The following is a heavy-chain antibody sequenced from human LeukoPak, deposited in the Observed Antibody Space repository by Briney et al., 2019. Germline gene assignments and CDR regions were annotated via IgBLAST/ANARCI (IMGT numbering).Heavy chain of an antibody. V-gene: IGHV4-61*02. Sequence: TLSLTCTVSGGSLSIGSYCWGCVRQPAGKGLEWIGRIYTSGSTNYNPSLKSRVTISVDTSKNQFSLKLSSVTAADTAVYYCARETDDSSGYSYPYYYYGMDVWGQGTTVTVSS. CDR3: ARETDDSSGYSYPYYYYGMDV. CDR2: IYTSGST. D-gene: IGHD3-22*01. J-gene: IGHJ6*02. CDR1: GGSLSIGSYC.